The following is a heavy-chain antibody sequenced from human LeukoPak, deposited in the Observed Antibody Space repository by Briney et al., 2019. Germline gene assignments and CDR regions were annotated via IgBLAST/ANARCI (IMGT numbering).Heavy chain of an antibody. CDR1: GGSISSDYW. J-gene: IGHJ4*02. CDR3: ARKGANSSGRPFDY. D-gene: IGHD6-19*01. V-gene: IGHV4-4*02. CDR2: SYHSGST. Sequence: SGTLSLTCAVSGGSISSDYWWSSVRQPPGKGLEGIGESYHSGSTNYNPSLKSRVTISGDKSKSQFSLKLTSVTAADTAVYYCARKGANSSGRPFDYWGQGTLVTVSS.